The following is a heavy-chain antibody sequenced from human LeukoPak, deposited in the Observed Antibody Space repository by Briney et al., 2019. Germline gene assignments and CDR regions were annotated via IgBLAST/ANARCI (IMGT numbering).Heavy chain of an antibody. Sequence: GGSLRLSCAASGFTFSSYAMSWVRQAPGKGLEWVAVISYDGSNKYYADSVKGRFTISRDNSKNTLYLQMNSLRAEDTAVYYCADNLSRWGQGTLVTVSS. J-gene: IGHJ4*02. V-gene: IGHV3-30*03. CDR1: GFTFSSYA. CDR3: ADNLSR. D-gene: IGHD1-1*01. CDR2: ISYDGSNK.